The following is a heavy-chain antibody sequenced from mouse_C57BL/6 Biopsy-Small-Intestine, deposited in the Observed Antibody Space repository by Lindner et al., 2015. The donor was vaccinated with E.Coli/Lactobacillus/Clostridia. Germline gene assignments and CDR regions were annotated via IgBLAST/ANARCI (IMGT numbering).Heavy chain of an antibody. CDR3: ARDYGNYPYGMDY. V-gene: IGHV5-6*01. CDR2: ISSGGSYT. D-gene: IGHD2-1*01. J-gene: IGHJ4*01. Sequence: VQLQESGGDLVKPGGSLKLSCAASGFTFSSYGMSWVRQTPDKRLEWVATISSGGSYTYYSDSVKGRFTISRDNAKNTLYLQMSSLKSEDTAMYYCARDYGNYPYGMDYWGQGTSVTVSS. CDR1: GFTFSSYG.